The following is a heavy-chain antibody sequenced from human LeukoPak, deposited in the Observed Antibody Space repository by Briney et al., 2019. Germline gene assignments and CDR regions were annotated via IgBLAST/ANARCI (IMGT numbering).Heavy chain of an antibody. D-gene: IGHD2-15*01. V-gene: IGHV3-13*01. CDR1: GFTFSSYG. J-gene: IGHJ3*02. Sequence: GGSLRLSCAASGFTFSSYGMHWVRQATGKGLEWVSAIGTAGDTYYPGSVKGRFTISRENAKNSLYLQMNSLRAGDTAVYYCAGSSGHDAFDIWGQGTMVTVSS. CDR2: IGTAGDT. CDR3: AGSSGHDAFDI.